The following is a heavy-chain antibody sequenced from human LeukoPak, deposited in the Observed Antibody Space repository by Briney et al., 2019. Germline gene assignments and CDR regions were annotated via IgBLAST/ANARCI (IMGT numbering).Heavy chain of an antibody. V-gene: IGHV3-48*01. J-gene: IGHJ5*02. CDR1: GFTFSSYS. CDR3: ARAELDWFDP. CDR2: ISSSSSTI. Sequence: GGSLRLSCAASGFTFSSYSMNWVRQAPGKGLEWVSYISSSSSTIYYAGSVKGRFTISRDNAKNSLYLQMNSLRAEDTAVYYCARAELDWFDPWGQGTLVTVSS. D-gene: IGHD3-10*01.